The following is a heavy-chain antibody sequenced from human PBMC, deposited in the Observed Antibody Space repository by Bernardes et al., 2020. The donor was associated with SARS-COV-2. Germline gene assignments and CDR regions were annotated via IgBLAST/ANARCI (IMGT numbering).Heavy chain of an antibody. V-gene: IGHV3-33*01. CDR3: SRRFCTHNGCQYNFYGMGV. D-gene: IGHD2-8*01. CDR2: IWYDGTTK. J-gene: IGHJ6*02. CDR1: GFTFSLYG. Sequence: GGSLRLSCAASGFTFSLYGMHWVRQAPGKGLEWVAVIWYDGTTKYYADSVKGRFAVSRDNAKNTLYLQMNNLRVEDTAVYYCSRRFCTHNGCQYNFYGMGVWRQGTMVTVSS.